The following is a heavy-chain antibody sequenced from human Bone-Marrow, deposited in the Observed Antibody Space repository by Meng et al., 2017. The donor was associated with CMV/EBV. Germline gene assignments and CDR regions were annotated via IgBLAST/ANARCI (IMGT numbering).Heavy chain of an antibody. CDR2: ISSSGSTI. CDR3: ARVRGNYVWYFDY. Sequence: GESLKISCAASGFTFSDYYMGWIRQAPGKGLEWVSYISSSGSTIHYADSVKGRFTISRDNANNSLSVQMNSLRAEDTAVYYCARVRGNYVWYFDYWCQGTLVTVSS. V-gene: IGHV3-11*01. D-gene: IGHD3-16*01. CDR1: GFTFSDYY. J-gene: IGHJ4*02.